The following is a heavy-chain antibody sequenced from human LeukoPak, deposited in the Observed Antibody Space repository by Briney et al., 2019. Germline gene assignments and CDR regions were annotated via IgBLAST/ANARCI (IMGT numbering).Heavy chain of an antibody. CDR1: GFTFSSYT. D-gene: IGHD4-17*01. Sequence: PGGSLRLSCAASGFTFSSYTMHWVRQAPGKGLEWVAVISYDGSNKYYADSVKGGFTISRDNSKTTLFLQMNSLTTEDTAVYYCAREVGGDYVFDYWGQGTLVTVSS. CDR3: AREVGGDYVFDY. V-gene: IGHV3-30*01. J-gene: IGHJ4*02. CDR2: ISYDGSNK.